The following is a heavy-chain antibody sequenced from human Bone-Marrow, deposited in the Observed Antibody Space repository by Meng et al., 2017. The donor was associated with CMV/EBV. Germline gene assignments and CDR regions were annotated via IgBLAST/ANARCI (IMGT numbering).Heavy chain of an antibody. CDR1: GFTVTSNY. Sequence: GGSLRLSCASSGFTVTSNYMSWVRQAPGKGLEWVSVIYSGGSTYYADSVKDRFTISRDDSKNTLYLQMNSLRVEDTAVYYCARDAIGGSNGYYGLEVWGQGATGTVPS. V-gene: IGHV3-53*01. D-gene: IGHD1-26*01. CDR2: IYSGGST. J-gene: IGHJ6*02. CDR3: ARDAIGGSNGYYGLEV.